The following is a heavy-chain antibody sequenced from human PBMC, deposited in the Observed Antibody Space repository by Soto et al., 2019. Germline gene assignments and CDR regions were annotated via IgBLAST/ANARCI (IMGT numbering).Heavy chain of an antibody. J-gene: IGHJ5*02. CDR1: GYTFTRYD. CDR2: MNPKSGNT. Sequence: ASVKVSCKTSGYTFTRYDINCVRQATGQGLEWMGWMNPKSGNTGYVQKFQGRVTMTMDTSISTAYMELNSLRSEDTAVYYCARAAASLDPWGQGTLVTVSS. CDR3: ARAAASLDP. V-gene: IGHV1-8*01. D-gene: IGHD6-25*01.